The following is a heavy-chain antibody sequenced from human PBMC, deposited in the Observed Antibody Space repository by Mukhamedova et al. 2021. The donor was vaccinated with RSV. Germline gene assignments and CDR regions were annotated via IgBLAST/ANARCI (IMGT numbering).Heavy chain of an antibody. V-gene: IGHV3-9*01. J-gene: IGHJ6*02. Sequence: GRGLEWVSGIYWKSDRIDYADSVKGRFTISRDNAKNSLYLQMNSLRPEDTALYYCTKDISSGVADVSGQGSTVTVSS. D-gene: IGHD3-10*01. CDR2: IYWKSDRI. CDR3: TKDISSGVADV.